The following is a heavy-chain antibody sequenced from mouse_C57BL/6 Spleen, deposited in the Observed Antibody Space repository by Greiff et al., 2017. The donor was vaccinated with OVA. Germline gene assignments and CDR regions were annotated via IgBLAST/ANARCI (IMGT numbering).Heavy chain of an antibody. V-gene: IGHV1-55*01. D-gene: IGHD2-5*01. CDR2: IYPGSGST. J-gene: IGHJ3*01. Sequence: QVQLQQPGAELVKPGASVKMSCKASGYTFTSYWITWVKQRPGQGLEWIGDIYPGSGSTNYNEKFKSKATLTVDTSSSTAYMQLSSLTSEDSAVYYGARSRGSNFLFAYWGQGTLVTVSA. CDR1: GYTFTSYW. CDR3: ARSRGSNFLFAY.